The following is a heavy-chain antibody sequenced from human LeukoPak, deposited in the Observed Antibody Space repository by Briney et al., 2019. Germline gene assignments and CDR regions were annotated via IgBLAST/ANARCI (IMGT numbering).Heavy chain of an antibody. CDR1: GFTFSNYA. V-gene: IGHV3-30-3*01. J-gene: IGHJ4*02. CDR2: ISYDGSSK. CDR3: AREFVAGATSPSY. Sequence: GGSLRLSCAASGFTFSNYAMHWVRQTPGKGLEWVAVISYDGSSKYYAESVKGRFTISRDNSKNTLYLQMNSLRAEDTAVYYCAREFVAGATSPSYWGQGTLVTVSS. D-gene: IGHD1-26*01.